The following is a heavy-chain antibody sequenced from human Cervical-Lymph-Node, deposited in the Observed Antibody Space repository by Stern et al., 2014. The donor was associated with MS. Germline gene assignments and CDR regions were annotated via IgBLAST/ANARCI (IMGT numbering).Heavy chain of an antibody. J-gene: IGHJ6*02. V-gene: IGHV3-21*01. Sequence: EMQLVESGGGLVKPGGSLRLSCAASGFTFSSYSMNWVRQAPGKGLEWVSSINSDTSYIYYADSVKGRFTISRDNAKNSLNLQMSSLRAEDTAVYYCARSRYCSGSGCQLPNNYYYYGMDVWGQGTTVTVSS. D-gene: IGHD2-2*01. CDR1: GFTFSSYS. CDR3: ARSRYCSGSGCQLPNNYYYYGMDV. CDR2: INSDTSYI.